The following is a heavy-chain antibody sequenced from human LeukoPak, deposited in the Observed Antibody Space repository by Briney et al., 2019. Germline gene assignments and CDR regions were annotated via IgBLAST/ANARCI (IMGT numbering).Heavy chain of an antibody. V-gene: IGHV3-66*01. J-gene: IGHJ6*03. Sequence: PGGSLRLSCAASGFTFSSYGMTWVRQAPGKGLEWVSLIYSGGSTYYADSVKGRFTISRDNSKNTLYLQMNSLRAEDTAVYYCARDGSGQTHYYYMDVWGKGTTVTVSS. CDR2: IYSGGST. CDR1: GFTFSSYG. CDR3: ARDGSGQTHYYYMDV. D-gene: IGHD5-12*01.